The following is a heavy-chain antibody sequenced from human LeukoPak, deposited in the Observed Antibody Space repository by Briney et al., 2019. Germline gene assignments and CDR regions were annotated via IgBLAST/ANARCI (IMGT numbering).Heavy chain of an antibody. CDR1: GFTFSSYS. V-gene: IGHV3-21*01. CDR2: ISSSSSYI. Sequence: GGSLRLSCAASGFTFSSYSMNWVRQGPGKGLEWVSSISSSSSYIYYTDSVKGRSTISRDNAKNSLYLQMNSLRADDTAVYYCARDQPPSGIVVVPAADYWGQGTLVTVSS. J-gene: IGHJ4*02. CDR3: ARDQPPSGIVVVPAADY. D-gene: IGHD2-2*01.